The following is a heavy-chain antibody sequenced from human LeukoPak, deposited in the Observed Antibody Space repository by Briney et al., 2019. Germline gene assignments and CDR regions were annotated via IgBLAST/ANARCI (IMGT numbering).Heavy chain of an antibody. V-gene: IGHV1-2*02. Sequence: GASVKVSCKASGYTFTGYYMHWVRLAPGQGLEWMGWINPNSGGTNYAQKFQGRVTMTRDTSISTAYMELSRLRSDDMAVYYCARDSSMVGHFDYWGQGTLVTVSS. D-gene: IGHD3-10*02. CDR3: ARDSSMVGHFDY. CDR2: INPNSGGT. CDR1: GYTFTGYY. J-gene: IGHJ4*02.